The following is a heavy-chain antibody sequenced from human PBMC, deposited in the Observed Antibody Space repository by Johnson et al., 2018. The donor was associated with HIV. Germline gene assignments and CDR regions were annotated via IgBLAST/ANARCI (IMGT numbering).Heavy chain of an antibody. D-gene: IGHD2-21*01. J-gene: IGHJ3*02. Sequence: QVQLVESGGGVVQPGGSLRLSCAASGFTFSSYGMHWVRQAPGKGLEWVAFISYDGSNKYYADSVKGRFTISRDNSKNTVLLQMNSLRVEDTAVYYCARGGHCGGDCAGAKQALDIWGQGTMVSVSS. V-gene: IGHV3-30*19. CDR2: ISYDGSNK. CDR1: GFTFSSYG. CDR3: ARGGHCGGDCAGAKQALDI.